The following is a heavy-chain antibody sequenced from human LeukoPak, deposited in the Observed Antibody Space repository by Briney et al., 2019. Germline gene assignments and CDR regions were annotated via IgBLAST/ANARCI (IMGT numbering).Heavy chain of an antibody. J-gene: IGHJ4*02. V-gene: IGHV3-48*01. Sequence: GGSLRLSCAASGFTFSTYSLNWVRQAAGKGLEWVSYISSSSSTIYYADFVKGRFTISRDNAKNSLYLQMNSLRVDDTAVYYCARVKYGDFPGMDYWGQGTLVTVSS. CDR3: ARVKYGDFPGMDY. D-gene: IGHD2-21*02. CDR2: ISSSSSTI. CDR1: GFTFSTYS.